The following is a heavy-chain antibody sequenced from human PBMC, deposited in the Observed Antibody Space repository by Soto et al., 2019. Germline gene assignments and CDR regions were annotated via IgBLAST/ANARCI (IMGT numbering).Heavy chain of an antibody. J-gene: IGHJ6*03. CDR1: GYTFTSYH. D-gene: IGHD2-2*01. V-gene: IGHV1-46*03. CDR2: INPSGGST. CDR3: ARDSFPYIGYCSSTSCYYNYYYMDV. Sequence: ASVKVSCKASGYTFTSYHMHWVRQAPGQGLEWMGIINPSGGSTSYAQKFQGRVTMTRDTSTSTVYMELSSLRSEDTAVYYCARDSFPYIGYCSSTSCYYNYYYMDVWGKGTTVTVSS.